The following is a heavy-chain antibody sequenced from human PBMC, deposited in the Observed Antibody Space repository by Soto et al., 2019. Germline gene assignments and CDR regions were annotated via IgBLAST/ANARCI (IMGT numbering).Heavy chain of an antibody. V-gene: IGHV3-23*01. CDR2: ISGSGGST. J-gene: IGHJ6*02. CDR3: AKDASTDPYYYYGMDV. Sequence: GGSLRLSCAASGFTFSSYAMSWVRQAPGQGLEWVSAISGSGGSTYYADSVKGRFTISRDNSKNTLYLQMNSLRAEDTAVYSCAKDASTDPYYYYGMDVWGQGTTVTVSS. CDR1: GFTFSSYA.